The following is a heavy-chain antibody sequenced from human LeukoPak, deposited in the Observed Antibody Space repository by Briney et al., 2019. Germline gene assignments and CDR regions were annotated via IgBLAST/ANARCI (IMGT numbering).Heavy chain of an antibody. J-gene: IGHJ4*02. D-gene: IGHD5-18*01. Sequence: QTGGSLRLSCAASGFTISTNYMSWVRQAPGKGLEWVSVMYTGGSTYYADSVKGRFTISRDNSKNTLYLQMNSLRAEDTAVFYCALGYSYGCFDYWGQGTLVTVSS. V-gene: IGHV3-53*01. CDR3: ALGYSYGCFDY. CDR2: MYTGGST. CDR1: GFTISTNY.